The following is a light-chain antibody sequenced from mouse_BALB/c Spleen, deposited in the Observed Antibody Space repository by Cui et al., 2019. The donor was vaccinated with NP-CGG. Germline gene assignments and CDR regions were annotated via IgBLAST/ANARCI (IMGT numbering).Light chain of an antibody. J-gene: IGLJ1*01. CDR3: ALWYSNHWV. V-gene: IGLV1*01. Sequence: QAVVTQASALTTSPGETGTLTCRLSTGPVTTSNYVNGVQEKPDHLFTGLIGGTNNRAPGVPARFSGSLIGDKAALTITGAQTEDEAIYFCALWYSNHWVFGGGTKLTVL. CDR1: TGPVTTSNY. CDR2: GTN.